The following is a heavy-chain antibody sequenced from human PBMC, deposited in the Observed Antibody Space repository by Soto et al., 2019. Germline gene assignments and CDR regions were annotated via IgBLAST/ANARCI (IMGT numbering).Heavy chain of an antibody. V-gene: IGHV1-69*01. J-gene: IGHJ6*02. Sequence: QVQLVQSGAEVKKPGSSVKVSCKASGGTFSSYAISWVRQAPGQGLEWMGGIIPIFGTANYAQKFQGRVTITADESTSTAYMELSSLRSEDTAVYYCAREPQLEEWGPGYYGMDVWGQGTTVTVSS. CDR3: AREPQLEEWGPGYYGMDV. D-gene: IGHD3-3*01. CDR1: GGTFSSYA. CDR2: IIPIFGTA.